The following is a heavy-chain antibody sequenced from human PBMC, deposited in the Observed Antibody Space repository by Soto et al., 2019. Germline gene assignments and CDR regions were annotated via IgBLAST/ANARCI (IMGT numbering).Heavy chain of an antibody. CDR2: IYYSGSP. CDR3: ARHRADYYYYGMDV. Sequence: SETLSLTCTVSGGSISSSSYYWGWIRQPPGKGLEWIGSIYYSGSPYYNPSLKSRVTISVDTSKNQFSLKLSSVTAADTAVYYCARHRADYYYYGMDVWGQGTTVTVSS. V-gene: IGHV4-39*01. J-gene: IGHJ6*02. CDR1: GGSISSSSYY.